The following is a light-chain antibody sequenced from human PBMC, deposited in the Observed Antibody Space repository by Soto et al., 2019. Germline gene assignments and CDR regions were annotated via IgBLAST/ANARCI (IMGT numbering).Light chain of an antibody. CDR3: SSYTSSSTLV. CDR2: EVI. J-gene: IGLJ3*02. CDR1: DSDVGAYNY. Sequence: QSVLTQPASVSGSPGQSITISCTGTDSDVGAYNYVSWYQQHPGKAPKLMIYEVINRPSGVSNRFSGSKSANTASLTISGLQAEDEADYYCSSYTSSSTLVFGGGTKLTVL. V-gene: IGLV2-14*03.